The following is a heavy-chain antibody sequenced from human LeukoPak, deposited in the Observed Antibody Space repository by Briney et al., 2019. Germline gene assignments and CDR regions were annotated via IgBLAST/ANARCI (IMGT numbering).Heavy chain of an antibody. V-gene: IGHV4-34*01. Sequence: SETLSLTCAVYGGSFSGYYWSWIRQPPGKGLEWIGEINHSGSTNYNPPLKSRVTISVDTSKNQFSLKLSSVTAADTAVYYCARRCGYSYGHFDYWGQGTLVTVSS. D-gene: IGHD5-18*01. J-gene: IGHJ4*02. CDR2: INHSGST. CDR3: ARRCGYSYGHFDY. CDR1: GGSFSGYY.